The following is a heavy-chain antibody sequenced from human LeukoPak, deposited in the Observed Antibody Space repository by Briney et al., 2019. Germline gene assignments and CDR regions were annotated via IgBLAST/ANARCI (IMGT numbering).Heavy chain of an antibody. CDR2: IKQDGSEK. CDR3: AREATDIVVVPAAIYYYYYMDV. Sequence: PGGSLRLSCSASGFTFSSYWMNWVRQAPGKGLEWVANIKQDGSEKYYVDSVKGRFTISRDNAKNSLYLQMNSLRAEDTAVYYCAREATDIVVVPAAIYYYYYMDVWGKGTTVTVSS. V-gene: IGHV3-7*01. CDR1: GFTFSSYW. D-gene: IGHD2-2*01. J-gene: IGHJ6*03.